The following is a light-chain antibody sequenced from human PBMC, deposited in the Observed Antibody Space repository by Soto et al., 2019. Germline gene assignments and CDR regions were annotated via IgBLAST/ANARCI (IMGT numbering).Light chain of an antibody. CDR1: QSINNY. CDR3: QQSLTMPIT. V-gene: IGKV1-39*01. Sequence: QVSQSXASLCVSEPDXXXXXXXGRQSINNYLNWYLQTXGQAPKLLIWYASXLKSGVPARFSGSGSRTEFTLTIADLQTDDFGTYYCQQSLTMPITFGQGTRMEIK. J-gene: IGKJ5*01. CDR2: YAS.